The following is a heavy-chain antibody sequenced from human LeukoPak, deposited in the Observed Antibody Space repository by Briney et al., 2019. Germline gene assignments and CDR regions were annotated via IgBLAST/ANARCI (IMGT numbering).Heavy chain of an antibody. D-gene: IGHD4-17*01. CDR1: GFTFSNYG. V-gene: IGHV3-33*01. J-gene: IGHJ4*02. CDR3: ARVSGYGDYSYYFDY. Sequence: GGSLRLSCAASGFTFSNYGIHWVRQAPGKGLEWVAVIYYDGSEKYYADSVKGSFTLSRDNSENTVYLQMNSLRAEDTAVYYCARVSGYGDYSYYFDYWGQGTLVTVSS. CDR2: IYYDGSEK.